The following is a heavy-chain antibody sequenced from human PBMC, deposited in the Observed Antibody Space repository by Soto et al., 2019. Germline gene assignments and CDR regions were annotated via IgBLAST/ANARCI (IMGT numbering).Heavy chain of an antibody. CDR1: GFTFSSYG. CDR3: AKTIVLMVYADNLFDP. V-gene: IGHV3-30*18. CDR2: ISYDGSNK. D-gene: IGHD2-8*01. J-gene: IGHJ5*02. Sequence: PGGSLRLSCAASGFTFSSYGMHWVRQAPGKGLEWVAVISYDGSNKYYADSVKGRFTISRDNSKNTLYLQMNSLRAEDTAVYYCAKTIVLMVYADNLFDPWGQGTMVTVSS.